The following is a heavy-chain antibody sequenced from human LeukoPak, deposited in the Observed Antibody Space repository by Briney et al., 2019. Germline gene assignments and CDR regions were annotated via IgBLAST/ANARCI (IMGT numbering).Heavy chain of an antibody. CDR2: IGSSSSYI. V-gene: IGHV3-21*01. CDR3: ARDNSADY. Sequence: GGSLRLSCAASGFTFSDYSLNWVRQAPGKGLEWVSSIGSSSSYINYADSVKGRFTISRDNTKNSLYLQMNSLRAEDTAVYYCARDNSADYWGQGTLVTVSS. J-gene: IGHJ4*02. CDR1: GFTFSDYS. D-gene: IGHD2-21*01.